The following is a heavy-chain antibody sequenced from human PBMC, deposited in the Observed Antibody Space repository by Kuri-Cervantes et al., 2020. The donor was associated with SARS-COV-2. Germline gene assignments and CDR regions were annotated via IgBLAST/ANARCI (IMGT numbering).Heavy chain of an antibody. Sequence: SGPTLVKPTQTLTLTCTFSGFSLTTSGMCVAWIRQPPGKALKWLARIDWDDDKYYKTSLTTRLSISKDTSKDQVVLTMTNMDPVDTATYYCVRIRAATVIADYWGQGTLVTVSS. J-gene: IGHJ4*02. CDR1: GFSLTTSGMC. D-gene: IGHD2-21*01. V-gene: IGHV2-70*11. CDR3: VRIRAATVIADY. CDR2: IDWDDDK.